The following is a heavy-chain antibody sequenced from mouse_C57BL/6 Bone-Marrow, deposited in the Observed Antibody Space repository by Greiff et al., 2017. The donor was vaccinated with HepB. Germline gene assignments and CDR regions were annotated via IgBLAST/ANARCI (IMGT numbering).Heavy chain of an antibody. D-gene: IGHD2-4*01. Sequence: QVQLQQSGAELVRPGTSVKMSCKASGYTFTNYWIGWAKQRPGHGLEWIGDIYPGGGYTNYNEKFKGKATLTADKSSSTAYMQFSSLTSEDSAIYYCARSYDYDGYAMDYWGQGTSVTVSS. CDR1: GYTFTNYW. CDR3: ARSYDYDGYAMDY. CDR2: IYPGGGYT. V-gene: IGHV1-63*01. J-gene: IGHJ4*01.